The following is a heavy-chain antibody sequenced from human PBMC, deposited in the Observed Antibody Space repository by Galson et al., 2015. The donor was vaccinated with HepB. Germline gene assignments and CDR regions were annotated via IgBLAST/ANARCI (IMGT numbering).Heavy chain of an antibody. J-gene: IGHJ3*02. CDR2: IYTSGST. D-gene: IGHD1-1*01. CDR1: GGSISSYY. Sequence: SETLSLTCTVSGGSISSYYWSWIRQPAGKGLEWIGRIYTSGSTNYNPSLKSRVTMSVDTSKNQFSLKLSSVTAADTAVYYCARDPGTTGRDAFDIWGQGTMVTVSS. CDR3: ARDPGTTGRDAFDI. V-gene: IGHV4-4*07.